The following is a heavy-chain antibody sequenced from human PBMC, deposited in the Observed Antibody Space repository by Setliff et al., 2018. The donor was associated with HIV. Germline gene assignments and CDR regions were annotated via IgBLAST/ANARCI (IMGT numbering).Heavy chain of an antibody. J-gene: IGHJ4*02. D-gene: IGHD5-18*01. CDR2: IRSKAYGGTT. CDR1: GFTFSNAW. V-gene: IGHV3-49*04. Sequence: PGGSLRLSCAASGFTFSNAWMNWVRQAPGKGLEWVGFIRSKAYGGTTEYAASVKGRFTISRDDSKSIAYLQMNSLKTEDTAMYYCSARYSYGPQFDYWGQGTLVTVSS. CDR3: SARYSYGPQFDY.